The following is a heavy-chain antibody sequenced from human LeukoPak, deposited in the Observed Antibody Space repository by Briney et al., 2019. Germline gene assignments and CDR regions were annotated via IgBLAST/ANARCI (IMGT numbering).Heavy chain of an antibody. CDR3: ARVRHTVRGHFDY. CDR1: GGTFSSYA. D-gene: IGHD3-10*01. J-gene: IGHJ4*02. CDR2: IIPIFGTA. V-gene: IGHV1-69*06. Sequence: ASVKVSCKASGGTFSSYAISWVRQAPGQGLEWMGGIIPIFGTANYAQKFQGRVTITADKSTSTAYMELSSLRSEDTAVYYCARVRHTVRGHFDYWGQGTLVTVSS.